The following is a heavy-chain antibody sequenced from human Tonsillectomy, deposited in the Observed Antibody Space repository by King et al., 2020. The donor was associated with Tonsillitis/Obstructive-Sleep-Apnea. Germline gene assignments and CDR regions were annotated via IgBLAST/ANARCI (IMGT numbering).Heavy chain of an antibody. D-gene: IGHD1-26*01. Sequence: VQLVESGGGLVQPGGSLRLSCAASGFTVSSNYMSWVRQAPGKGLEWVSVIYSGGSTYYADSVKGRFTISRDNSKNTLYLQMNSLRAEDTAVYYCARLGGKWVYYYYYMDVWGKGTTVTVSS. J-gene: IGHJ6*03. CDR2: IYSGGST. CDR3: ARLGGKWVYYYYYMDV. V-gene: IGHV3-66*01. CDR1: GFTVSSNY.